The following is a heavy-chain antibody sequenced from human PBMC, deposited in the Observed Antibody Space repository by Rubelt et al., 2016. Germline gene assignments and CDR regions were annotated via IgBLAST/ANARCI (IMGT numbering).Heavy chain of an antibody. CDR2: INQDGSEK. Sequence: GGGVVQPGRSLRLSCAASGFTFRTYGMHWVRQAPGKGLEWVASINQDGSEKYYVDSVKGRFTISRDNAKDSLYLQMNSPRAEDTAVYYCARDHVVPGLYFDYWGQGTLVTVSS. CDR3: ARDHVVPGLYFDY. CDR1: GFTFRTYG. J-gene: IGHJ4*02. V-gene: IGHV3-7*01. D-gene: IGHD2-2*01.